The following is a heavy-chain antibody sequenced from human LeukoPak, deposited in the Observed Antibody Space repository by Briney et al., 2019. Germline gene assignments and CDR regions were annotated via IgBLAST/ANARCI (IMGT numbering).Heavy chain of an antibody. D-gene: IGHD5-24*01. CDR1: GGSISSYY. Sequence: PSETLSPTCTVSGGSISSYYWSWIRQSPENGLEWIGYIYNSGNTNYNLFLKSRVTISADTSKNQFSLKLTSVTAADTAVYYCARYRGTYGYYFDYWGQGKLVIVSS. CDR2: IYNSGNT. V-gene: IGHV4-59*01. J-gene: IGHJ4*02. CDR3: ARYRGTYGYYFDY.